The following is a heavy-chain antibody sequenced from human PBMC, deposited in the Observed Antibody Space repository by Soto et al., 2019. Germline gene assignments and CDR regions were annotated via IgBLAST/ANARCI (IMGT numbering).Heavy chain of an antibody. CDR2: ISSSSTYT. Sequence: PGGSLRLSCAASGFTFSDYYMSWIRQAPGKGLEWVSYISSSSTYTNYADSVKGRFTISRDNAKNSLYLQMNSLRAEDTAVYYCASDRIVAGRGATFDYWGQGTLVTVSS. J-gene: IGHJ4*02. CDR3: ASDRIVAGRGATFDY. CDR1: GFTFSDYY. D-gene: IGHD5-12*01. V-gene: IGHV3-11*05.